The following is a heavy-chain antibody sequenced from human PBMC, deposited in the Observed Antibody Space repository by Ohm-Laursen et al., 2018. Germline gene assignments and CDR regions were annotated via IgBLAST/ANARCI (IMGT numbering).Heavy chain of an antibody. CDR2: ISGSGDTT. D-gene: IGHD3-9*01. CDR1: PLSFSGDS. V-gene: IGHV3-23*01. Sequence: SLRLSCAASPLSFSGDSMNWVRQAPGKGLEWVSGISGSGDTTYYADSVKGRFTISRDNSRNTLDLQMNSLRVEDTALYYCARDIDWVAFDYWGQGTLVTVSS. J-gene: IGHJ4*02. CDR3: ARDIDWVAFDY.